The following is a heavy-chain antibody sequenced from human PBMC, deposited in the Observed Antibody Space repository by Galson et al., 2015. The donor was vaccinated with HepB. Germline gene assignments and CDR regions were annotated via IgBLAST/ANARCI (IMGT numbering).Heavy chain of an antibody. V-gene: IGHV5-51*01. D-gene: IGHD3-22*01. CDR2: IYPGDSDT. Sequence: QSGAEVKKPGESLKISCTGSGYSFTSYWIGWVRQMPGKGLEWMGIIYPGDSDTRYSPSFQGQVTISADKSISTAYLQWSSLKASDTAMYYCAGNYYDSSGYYLYYFDYWGQGTLVTVSS. J-gene: IGHJ4*02. CDR1: GYSFTSYW. CDR3: AGNYYDSSGYYLYYFDY.